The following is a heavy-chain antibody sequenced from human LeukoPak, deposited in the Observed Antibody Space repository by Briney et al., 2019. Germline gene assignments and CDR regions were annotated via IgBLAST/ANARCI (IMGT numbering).Heavy chain of an antibody. V-gene: IGHV4-34*01. CDR1: GGSFSGYY. Sequence: PSETLSLTCAVYGGSFSGYYWSWIRQPPGKGLEWIGEINHSGSTNYNPSLKSRVTISVDTSKNQFSLKLSSVTAADTAVYYCARSSGDYGDWAFDYWGQGTLVTVSS. J-gene: IGHJ4*02. CDR2: INHSGST. D-gene: IGHD4-17*01. CDR3: ARSSGDYGDWAFDY.